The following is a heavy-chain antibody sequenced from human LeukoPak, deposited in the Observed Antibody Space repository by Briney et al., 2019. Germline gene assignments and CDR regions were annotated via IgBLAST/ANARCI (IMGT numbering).Heavy chain of an antibody. D-gene: IGHD3-16*02. CDR1: GGTFSSCA. Sequence: ASVKVSCKASGGTFSSCAISWVRQAPGQGLEWMGEIIPIFGTANYAQKFQGRVTITADESTSTAYMELSSLRSEDPAGYYCAQAGKFGGIYLPPVYGAQGHLVSVS. V-gene: IGHV1-69*01. CDR2: IIPIFGTA. J-gene: IGHJ4*02. CDR3: AQAGKFGGIYLPPVY.